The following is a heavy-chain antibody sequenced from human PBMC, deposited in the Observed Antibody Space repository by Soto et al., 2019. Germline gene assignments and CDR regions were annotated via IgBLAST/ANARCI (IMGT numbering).Heavy chain of an antibody. V-gene: IGHV6-1*01. CDR1: GDSVSSNSAA. Sequence: PSQTLSLTCAISGDSVSSNSAAWNWIRQSPSRGLEWLGRTYYRSKWYNDYAVSVKSRITINPDTSKNQFSLQLNSVTPEDTAVYYCARDLSNTDFWSCYYTGVNGMDVWGQGTTVTVSS. CDR3: ARDLSNTDFWSCYYTGVNGMDV. CDR2: TYYRSKWYN. J-gene: IGHJ6*02. D-gene: IGHD3-3*01.